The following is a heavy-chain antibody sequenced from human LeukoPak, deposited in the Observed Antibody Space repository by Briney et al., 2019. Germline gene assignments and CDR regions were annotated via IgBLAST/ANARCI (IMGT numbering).Heavy chain of an antibody. CDR3: ARAVGELLHDY. V-gene: IGHV4-59*01. D-gene: IGHD1-26*01. CDR2: IYYSGST. CDR1: GGSISSYY. Sequence: SETLSLTCNVSGGSISSYYWSWIRQPPGKGLEWIGYIYYSGSTNYNPSLKSRVTISVDTSKNQFSLKLSSVTAADTAVYYCARAVGELLHDYWGQGTLVTVSS. J-gene: IGHJ4*02.